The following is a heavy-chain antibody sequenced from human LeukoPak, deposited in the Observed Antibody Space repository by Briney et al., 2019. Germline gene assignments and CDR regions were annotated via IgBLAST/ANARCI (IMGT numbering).Heavy chain of an antibody. J-gene: IGHJ4*02. D-gene: IGHD3-22*01. CDR1: GFTFSSYS. CDR3: ARDPFYDSSGYYVDY. V-gene: IGHV3-21*01. Sequence: GGSLRLSCAASGFTFSSYSMNWVRQAPGKGLEWVSSISSSSSYIYYADSVKGRFTISRDNAKNSLYLQMNSLRAEDTAVYYCARDPFYDSSGYYVDYWGQGTLVTVSS. CDR2: ISSSSSYI.